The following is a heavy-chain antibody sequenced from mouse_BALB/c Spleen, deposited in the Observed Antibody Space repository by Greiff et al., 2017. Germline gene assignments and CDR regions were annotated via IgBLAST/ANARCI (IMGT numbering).Heavy chain of an antibody. CDR1: GFTFSSYT. Sequence: EVKLVESGGGLVQPGGSLKLSCAASGFTFSSYTMSWVRQTPEKRLEWVAYISNGGGSTYYPDTVKGRFTISRDNAKNTLYLQMSSLKSEDTAMYYCARHSRYDEYFDIWGAGTTVTVSS. CDR2: ISNGGGST. CDR3: ARHSRYDEYFDI. V-gene: IGHV5-12-2*01. D-gene: IGHD2-14*01. J-gene: IGHJ1*01.